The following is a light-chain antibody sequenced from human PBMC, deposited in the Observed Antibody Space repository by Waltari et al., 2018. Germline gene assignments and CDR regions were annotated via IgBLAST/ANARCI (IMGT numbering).Light chain of an antibody. CDR2: GAS. CDR1: QSVRNN. Sequence: EIVMTQSPATLSVSPGERATLPCRASQSVRNNLVWYQQKPGQSPRPLIYGASTRVTGIPARFGGSGSGTEFTLTISSLQSEDSAVYYCQQYNNWPPWTFGQGTKVEIK. J-gene: IGKJ1*01. V-gene: IGKV3-15*01. CDR3: QQYNNWPPWT.